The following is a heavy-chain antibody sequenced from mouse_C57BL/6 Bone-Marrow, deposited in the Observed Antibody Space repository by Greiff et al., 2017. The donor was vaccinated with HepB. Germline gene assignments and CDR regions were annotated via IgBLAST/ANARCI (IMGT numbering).Heavy chain of an antibody. CDR2: ISSGGDYI. D-gene: IGHD2-3*01. CDR1: GFTFSSYA. J-gene: IGHJ1*03. V-gene: IGHV5-9-1*02. CDR3: TRDPSGYYVKWYFDV. Sequence: DVMLVESGEGLVKPGGSLKLSCAASGFTFSSYAMSWVRQTPEKRLEWVAYISSGGDYIYYADTVKGRFTISRDNARNTLYLQMSSLKSEDTTMYYCTRDPSGYYVKWYFDVWGTGTTVTVSS.